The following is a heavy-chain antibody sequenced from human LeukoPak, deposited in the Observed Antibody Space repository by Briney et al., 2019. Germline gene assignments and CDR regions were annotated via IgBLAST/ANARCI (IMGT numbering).Heavy chain of an antibody. CDR2: ISSSSSYI. D-gene: IGHD4-17*01. CDR3: ARDYGDSLIFDY. J-gene: IGHJ4*02. V-gene: IGHV3-21*01. CDR1: GFTFSSYA. Sequence: PGGSLRLSCAASGFTFSSYAMSWVRQAPGKGLEWVSSISSSSSYIYYADSVKGRFTISRDNAKNSLYLQMNSLRAEDTAVYYCARDYGDSLIFDYWGQGTLVTVSS.